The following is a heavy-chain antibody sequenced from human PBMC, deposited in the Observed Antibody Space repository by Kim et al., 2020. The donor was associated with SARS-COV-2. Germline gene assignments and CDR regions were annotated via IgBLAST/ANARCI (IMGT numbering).Heavy chain of an antibody. D-gene: IGHD4-17*01. Sequence: GRFTISRDDSKNTLYLQMNSLKTEDTAVYYCTTDFYGDDLYYYYYYGMDVWGQGTTVTVSS. V-gene: IGHV3-15*01. J-gene: IGHJ6*02. CDR3: TTDFYGDDLYYYYYYGMDV.